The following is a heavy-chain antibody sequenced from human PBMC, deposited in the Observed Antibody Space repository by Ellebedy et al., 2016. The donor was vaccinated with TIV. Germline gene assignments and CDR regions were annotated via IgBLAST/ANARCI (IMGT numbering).Heavy chain of an antibody. CDR3: LCGSFYTWRY. CDR2: IYHGGNT. J-gene: IGHJ4*02. CDR1: GGCISSADW. Sequence: MPSETLSLTCAVSGGCISSADWWSWVRQPPGKGLEWIGEIYHGGNTNYNPSLKRRLTMSVDKSKSQFSLNLSSVTAADTAVYHCLCGSFYTWRYWGQGTLVTVSS. V-gene: IGHV4-4*02. D-gene: IGHD2-21*01.